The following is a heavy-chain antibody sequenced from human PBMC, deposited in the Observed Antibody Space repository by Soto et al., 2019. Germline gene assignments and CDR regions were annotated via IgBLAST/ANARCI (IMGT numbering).Heavy chain of an antibody. V-gene: IGHV4-59*01. CDR1: GGSISSYY. Sequence: PSETLSLTCTVSGGSISSYYWSWIRQPPGKGLEWIGYIYYSGSTNYNPSLKSRVTISVDTSKNQFSLKLSSVTAADTAVYYCARFEYDCSDFFDYSAQGTLVIGSS. CDR2: IYYSGST. CDR3: ARFEYDCSDFFDY. D-gene: IGHD2-21*02. J-gene: IGHJ4*02.